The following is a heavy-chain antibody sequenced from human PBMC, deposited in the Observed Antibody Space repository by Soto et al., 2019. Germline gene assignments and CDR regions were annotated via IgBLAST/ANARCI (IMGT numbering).Heavy chain of an antibody. CDR2: IYYSGST. J-gene: IGHJ5*02. CDR1: GGSISSGDYY. CDR3: ARVIAARSESFDP. D-gene: IGHD6-6*01. V-gene: IGHV4-30-4*01. Sequence: PSETLSLTCTVSGGSISSGDYYWSWIRQPPGKGLEWIGYIYYSGSTYYNPSLKSRVTISVDTSKNQFSLKLSSVTAADTAVYYCARVIAARSESFDPWGQGTLVTVSS.